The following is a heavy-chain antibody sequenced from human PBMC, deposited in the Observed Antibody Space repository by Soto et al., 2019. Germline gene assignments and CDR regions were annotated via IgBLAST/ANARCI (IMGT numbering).Heavy chain of an antibody. CDR1: GYTFTSYG. CDR3: ARSDIVLMVYASSYYGMDV. CDR2: ISAYNGNT. Sequence: ASVKVSCKASGYTFTSYGISWVRQAPGQGLEWMGWISAYNGNTNYAQKLQGRVTMTTDTSTSTAYMELRSLRSDDTAAYYCARSDIVLMVYASSYYGMDVWGQGTTVTVSS. V-gene: IGHV1-18*01. D-gene: IGHD2-8*01. J-gene: IGHJ6*02.